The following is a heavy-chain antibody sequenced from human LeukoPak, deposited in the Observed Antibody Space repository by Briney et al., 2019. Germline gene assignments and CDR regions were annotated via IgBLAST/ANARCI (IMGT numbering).Heavy chain of an antibody. CDR2: IFPRDSDT. V-gene: IGHV5-51*01. Sequence: GESLKISCTGSGYSFTTSWIGWVRQMPGKGLEWMGIIFPRDSDTRYSPSFQGQVSISADKSISTAYLQWSSLKASDTAMYYCARHLLEYSGSYSDYWGQGTLVTVSS. J-gene: IGHJ4*02. D-gene: IGHD1-26*01. CDR1: GYSFTTSW. CDR3: ARHLLEYSGSYSDY.